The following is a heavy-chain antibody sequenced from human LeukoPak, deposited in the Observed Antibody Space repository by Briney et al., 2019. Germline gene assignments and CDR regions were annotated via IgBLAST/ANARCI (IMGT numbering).Heavy chain of an antibody. V-gene: IGHV3-23*01. Sequence: GGSLRLSCAASGFTFTNAWMSWVRQAPGKGLEWVSAISGSGGSTYYADSVKGRFTISRDNSKNTLYLQMNSLRAEDTAVYYCAKDRGYSGYDHIDYWGQGTLVTVSS. CDR1: GFTFTNAW. CDR2: ISGSGGST. D-gene: IGHD5-12*01. J-gene: IGHJ4*02. CDR3: AKDRGYSGYDHIDY.